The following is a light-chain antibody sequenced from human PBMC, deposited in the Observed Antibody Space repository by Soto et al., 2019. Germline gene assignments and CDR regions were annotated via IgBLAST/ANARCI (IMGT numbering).Light chain of an antibody. CDR1: SGDVGGYDY. V-gene: IGLV2-14*01. CDR2: EVT. J-gene: IGLJ1*01. Sequence: QSVLTQPALVSGSPGQSIAISCTGTSGDVGGYDYVSWYQQHPDKAPKLMIYEVTKRPSWVSNRFSGSKSGNTASLTISGLQPEDEADYYCSSHTSGSTRVFGSGTKVTVL. CDR3: SSHTSGSTRV.